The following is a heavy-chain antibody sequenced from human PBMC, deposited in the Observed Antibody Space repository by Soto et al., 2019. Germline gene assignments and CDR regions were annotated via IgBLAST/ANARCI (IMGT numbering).Heavy chain of an antibody. D-gene: IGHD2-8*01. CDR2: ISGSGGST. CDR3: AKDVPVGVEMARISIEY. J-gene: IGHJ4*02. V-gene: IGHV3-23*01. Sequence: PGGSLRLSCAASEFSFDDYAMTWVRQAPGKGLEWVSSISGSGGSTYYADSVKGRFTISRDNSKDTLYLQLNSLRAEDTALYYCAKDVPVGVEMARISIEYWGQGTLVTVSS. CDR1: EFSFDDYA.